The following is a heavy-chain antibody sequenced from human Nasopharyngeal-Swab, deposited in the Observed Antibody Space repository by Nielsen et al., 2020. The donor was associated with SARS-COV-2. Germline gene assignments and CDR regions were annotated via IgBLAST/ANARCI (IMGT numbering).Heavy chain of an antibody. D-gene: IGHD1-26*01. CDR3: AREGAVGATQGFDY. V-gene: IGHV3-33*01. CDR1: GFTFSSYG. Sequence: GESLKISCAASGFTFSSYGMHWVRQAPGKGLEWVAVIWYDGSNKYYADSVKGRFTISRDNSKNTLYLQMNSLRAEDTAVYYCAREGAVGATQGFDYWGQGTLVTVSS. CDR2: IWYDGSNK. J-gene: IGHJ4*02.